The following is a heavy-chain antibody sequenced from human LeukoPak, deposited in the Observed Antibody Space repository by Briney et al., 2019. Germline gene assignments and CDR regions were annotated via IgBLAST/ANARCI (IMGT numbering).Heavy chain of an antibody. D-gene: IGHD6-13*01. CDR2: ISSSGSTI. Sequence: GGSLRLSCAASGFTLSSYEMNWVRLAPGKGLEWVSYISSSGSTIYYADSVKGRFTISRDNAKNSLYLQMNSLRAEDTAVYYCARALGIGSSWYHLGYWGQGTLVTVSS. CDR1: GFTLSSYE. J-gene: IGHJ4*02. V-gene: IGHV3-48*03. CDR3: ARALGIGSSWYHLGY.